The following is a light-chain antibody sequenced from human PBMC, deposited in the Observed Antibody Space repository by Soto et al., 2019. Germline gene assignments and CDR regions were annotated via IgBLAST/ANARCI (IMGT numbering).Light chain of an antibody. CDR1: QDISYY. CDR2: AAS. V-gene: IGKV1-27*01. CDR3: QKYNSAPRT. J-gene: IGKJ1*01. Sequence: DIPMTQSPSSLSASVGDRVTITCRANQDISYYLAWYQQKQGKVPKLLIYAASTLQSGVPSRFSGSGSGTDFTLTISSLQPEDIATYYCQKYNSAPRTFGQGTKVDIK.